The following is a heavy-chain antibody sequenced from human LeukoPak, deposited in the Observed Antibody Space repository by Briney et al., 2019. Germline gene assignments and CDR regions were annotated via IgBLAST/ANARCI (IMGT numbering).Heavy chain of an antibody. CDR1: GFTFSSYW. D-gene: IGHD6-19*01. CDR3: ARAPGPTGYSSGWYLNFDY. J-gene: IGHJ4*02. Sequence: PGGSLRLSCAASGFTFSSYWMSWVRQAPGKGLEWVANIKQDGSEKYYVDSVKGRFTISRDNAKNSLYLQMNSLRAEDTAVYYCARAPGPTGYSSGWYLNFDYWGQGTLVTVSS. V-gene: IGHV3-7*01. CDR2: IKQDGSEK.